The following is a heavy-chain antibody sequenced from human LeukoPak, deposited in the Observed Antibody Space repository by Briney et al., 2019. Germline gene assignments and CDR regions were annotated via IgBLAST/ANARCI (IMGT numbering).Heavy chain of an antibody. Sequence: PGGSLRLSCAASGFTFSSYGMHWGRQAPGKGLEWVAFIRYDGSNKYYADSVKGRFTISRDNSKNTLYLQMNSLRAEDTAVYYCAKDRNRIAAAGPGDYWGQGTLVTVSS. CDR2: IRYDGSNK. V-gene: IGHV3-30*02. CDR1: GFTFSSYG. D-gene: IGHD6-13*01. J-gene: IGHJ4*02. CDR3: AKDRNRIAAAGPGDY.